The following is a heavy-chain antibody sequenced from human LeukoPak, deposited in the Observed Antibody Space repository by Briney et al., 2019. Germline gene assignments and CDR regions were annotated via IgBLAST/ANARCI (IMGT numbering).Heavy chain of an antibody. V-gene: IGHV4-59*01. CDR2: IYYSGST. Sequence: SETLSLTCTVSGGSLSSYYWSWIRQPPGKGLAWMGYIYYSGSTNYNPCLKSRVTISVDTSKNQFSLKLSSVSAADTAVYYCARDSGLYYYGSGSYLGYWGQGTLVTVSS. CDR3: ARDSGLYYYGSGSYLGY. CDR1: GGSLSSYY. J-gene: IGHJ4*02. D-gene: IGHD3-10*01.